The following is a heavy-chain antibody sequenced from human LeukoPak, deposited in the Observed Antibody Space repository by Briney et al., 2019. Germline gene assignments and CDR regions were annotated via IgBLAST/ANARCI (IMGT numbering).Heavy chain of an antibody. CDR2: IIPIFGTA. CDR3: ARARSLATYDSSGYYPYYYYGMDV. CDR1: GGTFSNYA. V-gene: IGHV1-69*13. Sequence: SVKVSCKASGGTFSNYAISWVRQAPGQGLEWMGGIIPIFGTANYAQKFQGRVTITADESTSTAYMELSSLRSEDTAVYYCARARSLATYDSSGYYPYYYYGMDVWGQGTTVTVSS. D-gene: IGHD3-22*01. J-gene: IGHJ6*02.